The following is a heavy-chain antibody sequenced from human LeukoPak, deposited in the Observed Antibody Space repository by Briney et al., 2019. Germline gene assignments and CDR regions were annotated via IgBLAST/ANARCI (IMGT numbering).Heavy chain of an antibody. V-gene: IGHV3-30-3*01. CDR3: ARDRGIQLWLDTFDY. CDR2: ISYDGSNK. CDR1: GFTFSRYA. Sequence: GGSLRLSCAASGFTFSRYAMHWVRQAPGKGLEWVAVISYDGSNKYYADSVKGRFTISRDNSKNTLYLQMNSLRAEDTAVYYCARDRGIQLWLDTFDYWGQGTLVTVSS. J-gene: IGHJ4*02. D-gene: IGHD5-18*01.